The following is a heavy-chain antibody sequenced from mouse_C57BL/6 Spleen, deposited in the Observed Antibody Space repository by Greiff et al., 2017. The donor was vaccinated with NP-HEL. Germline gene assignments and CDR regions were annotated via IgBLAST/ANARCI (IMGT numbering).Heavy chain of an antibody. CDR3: ARWGNPSDAMDY. V-gene: IGHV14-3*01. CDR2: IDPANGNT. CDR1: GYTFTNSC. J-gene: IGHJ4*01. Sequence: VQLQQSVAELVRPGASVKLSCTASGYTFTNSCMHWVKQRPGQGLEWIGSIDPANGNTKYAQKFQGKATLTAATSSTTAYLQLRSLTSEDAAVDYCARWGNPSDAMDYWGQGTSVTVSS. D-gene: IGHD2-1*01.